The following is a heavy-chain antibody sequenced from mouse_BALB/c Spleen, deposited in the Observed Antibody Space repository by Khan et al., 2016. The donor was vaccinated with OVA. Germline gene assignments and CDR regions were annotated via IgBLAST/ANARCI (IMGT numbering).Heavy chain of an antibody. D-gene: IGHD2-10*01. Sequence: QVQLKESGPGLVAPSQSLSITCTVSGFSLTGYGVNWVRQPPGKGLEGLGMIWGDGSKDYNSALKSRLNLTKDNSKSQVFLNMNSLQTDDTARYYCARAYYGNYREAMDYWGQGTSVTVSS. V-gene: IGHV2-6-7*01. CDR1: GFSLTGYG. J-gene: IGHJ4*01. CDR3: ARAYYGNYREAMDY. CDR2: IWGDGSK.